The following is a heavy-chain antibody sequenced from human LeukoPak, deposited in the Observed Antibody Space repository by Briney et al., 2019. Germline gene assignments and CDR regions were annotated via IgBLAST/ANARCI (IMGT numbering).Heavy chain of an antibody. CDR2: ISAYNGNT. J-gene: IGHJ5*02. V-gene: IGHV1-18*01. CDR3: ARGRNLEWLLYMFRAYNWFDP. Sequence: VASVKVSCKASGYTFTSYGISWVRQAPGQGLEWMGWISAYNGNTNYAQKLQGRVTMTRNTSISTAYMELSSLRSEDTAVYYCARGRNLEWLLYMFRAYNWFDPWGQGTLVTVSS. D-gene: IGHD3-3*01. CDR1: GYTFTSYG.